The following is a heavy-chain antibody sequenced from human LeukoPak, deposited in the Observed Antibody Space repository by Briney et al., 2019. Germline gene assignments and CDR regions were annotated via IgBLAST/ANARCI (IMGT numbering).Heavy chain of an antibody. J-gene: IGHJ4*02. CDR3: ARSAPYYDILTIPN. Sequence: GGSLRLSCAASGFTFSSYAMSWVGQAPGKGLEWVAAISGSGGSTYYADSVKGRFTISRDNSKNTLYLQMNSLRAEDTAVYYCARSAPYYDILTIPNWGQGTLVTVSS. CDR2: ISGSGGST. CDR1: GFTFSSYA. D-gene: IGHD3-9*01. V-gene: IGHV3-23*01.